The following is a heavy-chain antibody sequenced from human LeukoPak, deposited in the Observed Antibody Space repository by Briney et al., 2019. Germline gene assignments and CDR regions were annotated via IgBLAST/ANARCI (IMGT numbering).Heavy chain of an antibody. CDR3: ARGLPLESGGYTCY. V-gene: IGHV3-21*01. CDR1: GFTFSAYS. CDR2: ISGTSGYI. J-gene: IGHJ4*02. Sequence: GGSLRLSCAASGFTFSAYSMSWVRQAPGKGLEWVSSISGTSGYIFYADSVKGRFTISRDNAKNSLFLQMNSLRAEDTAVYYCARGLPLESGGYTCYWGQGTLVTVSS. D-gene: IGHD1-26*01.